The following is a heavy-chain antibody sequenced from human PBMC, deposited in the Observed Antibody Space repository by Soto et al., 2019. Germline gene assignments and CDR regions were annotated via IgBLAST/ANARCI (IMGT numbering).Heavy chain of an antibody. V-gene: IGHV1-69*06. CDR3: NRGSEYDLWSVYF. D-gene: IGHD3-3*01. Sequence: QERLVQSGAEVRKPWSSVKVSCKVTGGTSTRYAINWVRQAPGHGLEWMGGIVTMFGTSKYAQKFQGRVTITADTSTNIAYMEMSSMRSEDTAVYYCNRGSEYDLWSVYFWGQGTLVSVSS. J-gene: IGHJ4*02. CDR1: GGTSTRYA. CDR2: IVTMFGTS.